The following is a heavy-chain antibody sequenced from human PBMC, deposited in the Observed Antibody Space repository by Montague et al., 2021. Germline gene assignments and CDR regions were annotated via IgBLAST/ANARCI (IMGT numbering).Heavy chain of an antibody. D-gene: IGHD3-10*01. CDR3: ARDSPVVEPWVGEHKGAFDI. V-gene: IGHV4-61*02. Sequence: TLSLTCSVSGDSISSYDYYWTWTRPPAGRGLEWIGRVYKRGDTNTNPSLRSRLTLSVDTSKNHFSLTLTSVTAADTAVYFCARDSPVVEPWVGEHKGAFDIWGQGTMVTVSS. CDR1: GDSISSYDYY. CDR2: VYKRGDT. J-gene: IGHJ3*02.